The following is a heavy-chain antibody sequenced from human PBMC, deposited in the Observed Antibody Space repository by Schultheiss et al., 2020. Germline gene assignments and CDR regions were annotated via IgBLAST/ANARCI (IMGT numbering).Heavy chain of an antibody. D-gene: IGHD3-22*01. CDR3: ARLSSPGQWLQTWFDP. J-gene: IGHJ5*02. V-gene: IGHV5-51*01. CDR1: GYSFTSYW. CDR2: IYPGDSDT. Sequence: GESLKISCKGSGYSFTSYWIGWVRQMPGKGLEWMGIIYPGDSDTRYSPSFQGQVTISADKSISTAYLQWSSLKASDTAMYYCARLSSPGQWLQTWFDPWGQGTLVTVSS.